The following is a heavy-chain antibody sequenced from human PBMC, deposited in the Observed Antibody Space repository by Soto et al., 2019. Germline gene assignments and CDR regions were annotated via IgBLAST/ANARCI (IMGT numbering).Heavy chain of an antibody. V-gene: IGHV3-73*01. D-gene: IGHD1-1*01. CDR1: GFTFSGSG. CDR3: TATAGIDY. Sequence: GGSMRLSCAASGFTFSGSGIHWVRQASGKGLEWVGRIRTKTNNYATAYAASVKGRFTISRDDSKNMAYLQMNSLKTEDTAVYYCTATAGIDYWGQGTLVTVSS. J-gene: IGHJ4*02. CDR2: IRTKTNNYAT.